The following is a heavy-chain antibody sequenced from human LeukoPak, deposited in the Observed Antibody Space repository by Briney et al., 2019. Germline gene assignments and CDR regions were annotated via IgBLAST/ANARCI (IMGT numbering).Heavy chain of an antibody. J-gene: IGHJ4*02. CDR1: GGSFSGYY. Sequence: SETLSLTCAVYGGSFSGYYWRWIRQPPGKGLEWIGEINHSGRTNNNTSLKRRVTISVDKSKKQFSQKQRSVTAADTAVYYCARTVLNVANYSSGDYIDNWGQGTLVTVSS. CDR3: ARTVLNVANYSSGDYIDN. D-gene: IGHD3-22*01. CDR2: INHSGRT. V-gene: IGHV4-34*01.